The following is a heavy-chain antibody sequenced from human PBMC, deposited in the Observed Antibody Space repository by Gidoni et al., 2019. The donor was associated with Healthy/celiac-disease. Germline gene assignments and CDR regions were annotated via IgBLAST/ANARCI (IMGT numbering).Heavy chain of an antibody. CDR1: GFTFSSYG. CDR3: AKSFWYLYHAVRLGVGYYGMDV. D-gene: IGHD6-13*01. Sequence: QVQLVESGGGVVQPGRSLRLSCAASGFTFSSYGMHWVRQAPGKGLEWVSVISYYGSNKYYADSVKGRFTISRDNSKNTLYLQMNSLRAEDTAVYYCAKSFWYLYHAVRLGVGYYGMDVWGQGTTVTVSS. J-gene: IGHJ6*02. V-gene: IGHV3-30*18. CDR2: ISYYGSNK.